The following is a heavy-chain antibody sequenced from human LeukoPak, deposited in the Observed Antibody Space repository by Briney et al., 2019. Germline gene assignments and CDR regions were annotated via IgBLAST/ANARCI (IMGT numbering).Heavy chain of an antibody. Sequence: GGSLRLSCAASGLTFRNTAMSWVRQAPGKGLEWVSSISGSGGSTYYADFVRGRFSISRDNSKNTLSSQMNSLTAEDTAIYYCAIGGGISTPGHWGQGTLVTVSS. D-gene: IGHD6-13*01. J-gene: IGHJ4*02. CDR3: AIGGGISTPGH. CDR2: ISGSGGST. V-gene: IGHV3-23*01. CDR1: GLTFRNTA.